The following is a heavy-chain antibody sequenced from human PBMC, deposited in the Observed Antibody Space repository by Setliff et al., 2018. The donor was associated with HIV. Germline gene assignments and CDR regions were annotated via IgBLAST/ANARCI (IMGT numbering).Heavy chain of an antibody. J-gene: IGHJ6*02. D-gene: IGHD6-6*01. CDR2: INKDGNEK. CDR1: GFTFSNYW. CDR3: ARDRDGEYSSSGYYYGMDV. V-gene: IGHV3-7*01. Sequence: GGSLRLSCAGSGFTFSNYWMAWVRQAPGKGLEWVANINKDGNEKHYIDSVKGRFTISRDNAKNSLYLQMSSLRAEDTAVYYCARDRDGEYSSSGYYYGMDVWGQGTTVTVSS.